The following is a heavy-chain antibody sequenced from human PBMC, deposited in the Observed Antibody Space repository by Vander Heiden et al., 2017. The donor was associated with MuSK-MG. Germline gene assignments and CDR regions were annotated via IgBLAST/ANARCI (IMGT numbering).Heavy chain of an antibody. CDR1: GGSISSYY. CDR2: IYYSGST. Sequence: QVQLQESGPGLVKPSETLSLTCTVPGGSISSYYWSWIRQPPGKGLEWIGYIYYSGSTNYNPSLKSRVTISVDTSKNQFSLKLSSVTAADTAVYYCARAPFYCSSTSCYSGDYFDYWGQGTLVTVSS. CDR3: ARAPFYCSSTSCYSGDYFDY. V-gene: IGHV4-59*01. D-gene: IGHD2-2*01. J-gene: IGHJ4*02.